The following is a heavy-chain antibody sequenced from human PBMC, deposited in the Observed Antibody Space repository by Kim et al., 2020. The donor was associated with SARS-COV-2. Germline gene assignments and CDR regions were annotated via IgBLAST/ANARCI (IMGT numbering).Heavy chain of an antibody. D-gene: IGHD3-16*01. CDR2: ISGDSDYI. J-gene: IGHJ4*02. V-gene: IGHV3-21*01. Sequence: GGSLRLSCAASGFNFSIYSFNWVRQAPGKGREWVSSISGDSDYIYYAASIKGRFTVSRDNTKNSLYLHMNNLRAEDSGVYYCGRDHPSIQYFVSDHWGQGTLVTVSS. CDR1: GFNFSIYS. CDR3: GRDHPSIQYFVSDH.